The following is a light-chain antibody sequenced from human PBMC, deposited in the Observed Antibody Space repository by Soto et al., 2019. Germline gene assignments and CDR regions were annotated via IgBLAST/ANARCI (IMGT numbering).Light chain of an antibody. CDR2: KAS. Sequence: DIHMTQSPSTLSASLIYRVTITCRASQSISSWLAWYQQKPGKAPKLLIYKASSLESGVPSRFIGSGSGTEFTLTISSLQPDDFAPYYCQQYNSYPLTFGGGTKVEIK. CDR3: QQYNSYPLT. J-gene: IGKJ4*01. V-gene: IGKV1-5*03. CDR1: QSISSW.